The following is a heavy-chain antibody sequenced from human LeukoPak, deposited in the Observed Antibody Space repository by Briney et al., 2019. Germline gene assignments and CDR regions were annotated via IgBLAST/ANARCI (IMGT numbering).Heavy chain of an antibody. V-gene: IGHV1-2*02. CDR1: GYTFTGYY. D-gene: IGHD6-19*01. CDR3: ARGLGGWYRTDFDY. CDR2: INPNSGGT. J-gene: IGHJ4*02. Sequence: ASVSVSCTASGYTFTGYYMHWVRQAPGQGLEWMGWINPNSGGTNYAQKFQGRVTMTRDTSISTAYMELSRLRSDDTAVYYCARGLGGWYRTDFDYWGQGTLVTVSS.